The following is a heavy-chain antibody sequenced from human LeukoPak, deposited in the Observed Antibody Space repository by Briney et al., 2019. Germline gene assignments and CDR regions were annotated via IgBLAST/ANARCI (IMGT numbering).Heavy chain of an antibody. CDR3: VRDKDWYFDY. CDR2: DGTNT. V-gene: IGHV3-33*01. D-gene: IGHD3/OR15-3a*01. J-gene: IGHJ4*02. CDR1: GFTFRTCG. Sequence: GGSLRLSCAASGFTFRTCGMHWVRQAPGTGLEWVAIDGTNTYYADSVKGRFTISRDNSKNTLYLQMNSLSGEDTAVYYCVRDKDWYFDYWGQGTLVTVSS.